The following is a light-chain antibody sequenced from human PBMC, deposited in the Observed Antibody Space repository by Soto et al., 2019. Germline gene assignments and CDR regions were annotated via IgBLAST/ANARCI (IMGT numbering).Light chain of an antibody. V-gene: IGKV3-20*01. Sequence: EIVMTQSPATLSVSPGERATLSCRASQSVSSRYLVWFQQRPGQAPRLLIYGASNRATGIPDRFSGSGSGTDFTLTISRLEPEDFAVYYCQQYGSSPWTFGQGTKVDIK. J-gene: IGKJ1*01. CDR2: GAS. CDR3: QQYGSSPWT. CDR1: QSVSSRY.